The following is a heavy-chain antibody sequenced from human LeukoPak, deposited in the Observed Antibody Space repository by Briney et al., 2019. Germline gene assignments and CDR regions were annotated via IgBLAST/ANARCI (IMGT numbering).Heavy chain of an antibody. CDR1: GFTFSIYS. CDR2: INNSSGYI. Sequence: GGSLRLSCEASGFTFSIYSMNWVRQAPGKGLEWVSSINNSSGYIYYADSVKGRFTISRDNAKNSPYLQMNSLRAEDTAVYYCARDMSSYGDYGGAFDIWGQGTMVTVSS. CDR3: ARDMSSYGDYGGAFDI. V-gene: IGHV3-21*01. J-gene: IGHJ3*02. D-gene: IGHD4-17*01.